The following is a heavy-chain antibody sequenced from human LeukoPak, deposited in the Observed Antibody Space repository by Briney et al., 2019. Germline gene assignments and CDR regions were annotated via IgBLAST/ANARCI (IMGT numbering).Heavy chain of an antibody. CDR2: IYTSGST. CDR3: ARTMDGLYYYYGMDV. Sequence: PSETLSLTCAVYGGSFSGYYWSWIRQPAGKGLEWIGRIYTSGSTNYNPSLKSRVTMSVDTSKNQFSLKLSSVTAADTAVYYCARTMDGLYYYYGMDVWGQGTTVTVSS. V-gene: IGHV4-59*10. CDR1: GGSFSGYY. D-gene: IGHD2-2*03. J-gene: IGHJ6*02.